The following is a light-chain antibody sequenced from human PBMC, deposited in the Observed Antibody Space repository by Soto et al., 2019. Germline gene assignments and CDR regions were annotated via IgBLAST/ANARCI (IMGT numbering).Light chain of an antibody. Sequence: FQMSQTPFSLSVSVEGRVIITCHASQSIINHINWYQQKGGKAPKLLIYAASSLQSGVAARFSGSGSGTDFTLNISSLEPEDFGTYYSQPGYGTPRYTSGEGTKVDI. CDR2: AAS. V-gene: IGKV1-39*01. CDR1: QSIINH. J-gene: IGKJ4*02. CDR3: QPGYGTPRYT.